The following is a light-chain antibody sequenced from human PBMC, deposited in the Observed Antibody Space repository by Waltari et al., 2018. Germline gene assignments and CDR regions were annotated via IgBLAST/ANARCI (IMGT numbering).Light chain of an antibody. V-gene: IGKV3-15*01. CDR1: ETVLGT. CDR2: AVS. J-gene: IGKJ1*01. Sequence: ERVMTQSPVTLSASPGERVTLYCRASETVLGTLAWYQQRPGQAPRLLIYAVSTRATGIPPRFSGSGSGTDFTLTISSLQSEDFVVYYCQQYHGWPLTFGQGTKVEIK. CDR3: QQYHGWPLT.